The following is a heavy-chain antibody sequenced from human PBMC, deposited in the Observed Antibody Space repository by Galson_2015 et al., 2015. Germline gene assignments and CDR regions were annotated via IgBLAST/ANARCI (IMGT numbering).Heavy chain of an antibody. CDR3: ARGYDSSGYYGIFDY. CDR1: GGTFSSYA. Sequence: SVKVSCKASGGTFSSYAISWVRQAPGQGLEWMGGIIPIFGTANYAQKFQGRVTITADESTSTAYMELSSLRSEDTAVYYCARGYDSSGYYGIFDYWGQGTLVTVSS. V-gene: IGHV1-69*13. J-gene: IGHJ4*02. CDR2: IIPIFGTA. D-gene: IGHD3-22*01.